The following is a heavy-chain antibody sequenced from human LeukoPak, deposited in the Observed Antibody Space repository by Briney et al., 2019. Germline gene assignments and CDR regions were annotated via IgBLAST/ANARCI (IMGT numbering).Heavy chain of an antibody. CDR2: VHPNTGKT. J-gene: IGHJ5*02. V-gene: IGHV1-8*01. CDR1: GDPFTAYE. Sequence: ASVKVSCKTSGDPFTAYEIKGGRPGPGRGVEWMGWVHPNTGKTAYAQRFQGRLTMTSDTSISTAYMELSSLPPNDTAVYFCARGPRNDPWRQATLVTVSS. D-gene: IGHD1-14*01. CDR3: ARGPRNDP.